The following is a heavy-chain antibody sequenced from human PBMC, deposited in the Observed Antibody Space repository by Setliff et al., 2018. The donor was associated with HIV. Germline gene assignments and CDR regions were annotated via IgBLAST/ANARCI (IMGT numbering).Heavy chain of an antibody. J-gene: IGHJ6*03. V-gene: IGHV5-10-1*01. D-gene: IGHD3-22*01. CDR3: ARYYYDSSSRSYYYYYYMDV. CDR2: IDPSDSYT. Sequence: GESLTISCKGSGYSFTSYWISWVRQMPGKGLEWMGRIDPSDSYTNYSPSFQGHVTISADRSISTAYLQWSSLKASDTAMYYCARYYYDSSSRSYYYYYYMDVWGKGTTVTVSS. CDR1: GYSFTSYW.